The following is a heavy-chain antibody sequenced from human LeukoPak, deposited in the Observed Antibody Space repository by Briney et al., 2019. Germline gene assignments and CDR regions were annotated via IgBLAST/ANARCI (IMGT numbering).Heavy chain of an antibody. Sequence: GASVKVSCKASGYTFTSYDINWVRQATGQGLEWMGWMNPNSGNTGYAQKFQGRVTMTRNTSISTAYMELSSLRSEDTAVYYCARAPRYCSSTSCYSYYGMDVWGQGTTVTVSS. V-gene: IGHV1-8*01. CDR2: MNPNSGNT. D-gene: IGHD2-2*02. CDR3: ARAPRYCSSTSCYSYYGMDV. J-gene: IGHJ6*02. CDR1: GYTFTSYD.